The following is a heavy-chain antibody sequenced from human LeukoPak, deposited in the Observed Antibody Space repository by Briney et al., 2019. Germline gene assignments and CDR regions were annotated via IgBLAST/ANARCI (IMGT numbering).Heavy chain of an antibody. V-gene: IGHV3-23*03. CDR2: IYSGGST. CDR3: ATDTRVGIRTPYYYYGMDV. D-gene: IGHD1-26*01. J-gene: IGHJ6*02. Sequence: GGSLRLSCAASGFTFSSYAMSWVRQAPGKGLEWVSVIYSGGSTYYADSVKGRFTISRDNSKNMLDLQMNSLRAEDTAVYYCATDTRVGIRTPYYYYGMDVWGQGTTVTVSS. CDR1: GFTFSSYA.